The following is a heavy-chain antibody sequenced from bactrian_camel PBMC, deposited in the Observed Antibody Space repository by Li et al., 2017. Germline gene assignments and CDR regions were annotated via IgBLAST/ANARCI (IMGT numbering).Heavy chain of an antibody. CDR1: AYDSMTC. CDR3: AVRPGRDCLLPSWRQDALYF. Sequence: HVQLVESGGGSVQAGGSLRLSCVASAYDSMTCLGWFRQAPGREREGVAAIYTGPGSRHYADSMDGRVVISHDNAKHAVYLQMDSLKPDDTAMYYCAVRPGRDCLLPSWRQDALYFWGQGTQVTVS. J-gene: IGHJ4*01. D-gene: IGHD2*01. V-gene: IGHV3S54*01. CDR2: IYTGPGSR.